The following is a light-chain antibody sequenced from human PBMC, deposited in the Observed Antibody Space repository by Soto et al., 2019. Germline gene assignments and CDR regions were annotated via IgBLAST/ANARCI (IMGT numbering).Light chain of an antibody. CDR2: DVR. Sequence: QSVLTQPASVSGSPGQSITISCTGTSSDVGYYNYVSWYQQHPGKAPKLMIYDVRNRPSGVSTRFSGSKSGNTASLTISGLQAEDEADYYCSSYTSSSTYVFGTGTKVTVL. CDR3: SSYTSSSTYV. J-gene: IGLJ1*01. CDR1: SSDVGYYNY. V-gene: IGLV2-14*03.